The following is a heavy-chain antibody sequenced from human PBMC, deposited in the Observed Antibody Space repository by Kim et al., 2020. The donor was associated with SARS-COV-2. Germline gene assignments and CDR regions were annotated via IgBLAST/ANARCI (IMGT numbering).Heavy chain of an antibody. V-gene: IGHV4-34*01. J-gene: IGHJ4*02. CDR3: ARGQGAGTADY. D-gene: IGHD1-1*01. CDR2: T. Sequence: TNYNPSLKSRVTISVDTSKNQCSLKRSSVTAADTAVYYCARGQGAGTADYWGQGTLVTVSS.